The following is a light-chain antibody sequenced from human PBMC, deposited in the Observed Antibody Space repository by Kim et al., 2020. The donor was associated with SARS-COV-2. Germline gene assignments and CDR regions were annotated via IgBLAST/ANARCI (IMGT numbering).Light chain of an antibody. Sequence: EIVLTQSPATLSLSPGERATLSCRASQSVSIYLAWYQQKPGQAPRLLIYDASSRATGTPARFTGSGSGTDFTLTISNLEPEDFAVYYCQQRINWRRLTFGGGTKVDIK. V-gene: IGKV3-11*01. CDR3: QQRINWRRLT. CDR2: DAS. J-gene: IGKJ4*01. CDR1: QSVSIY.